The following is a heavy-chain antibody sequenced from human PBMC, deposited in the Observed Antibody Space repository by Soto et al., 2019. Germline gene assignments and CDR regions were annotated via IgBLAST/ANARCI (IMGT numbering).Heavy chain of an antibody. CDR2: MNPNSGNT. CDR1: GYTFTSYD. V-gene: IGHV1-8*01. Sequence: ASVKVSCKASGYTFTSYDINWVRQATGQGLEWMGWMNPNSGNTGYAQKFQGRVTMTRNTSISTAYMELSSLRSEDTAVYYCARDPEYYYDSSVDDGIGSGSGWFDSWGQGTLVTVSS. J-gene: IGHJ5*01. D-gene: IGHD3-22*01. CDR3: ARDPEYYYDSSVDDGIGSGSGWFDS.